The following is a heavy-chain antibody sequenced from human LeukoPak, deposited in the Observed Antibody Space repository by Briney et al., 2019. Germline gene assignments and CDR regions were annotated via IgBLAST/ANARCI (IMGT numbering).Heavy chain of an antibody. D-gene: IGHD2-15*01. CDR1: GGTFSSYA. V-gene: IGHV1-69*01. J-gene: IGHJ4*02. Sequence: ASVKVSCKASGGTFSSYAISWVRQAPGQGLEWMGGIIPIFGTANYAQKFQGRVTITADESTSTAYMELSSLRPEDTAVYYCASTPLGYCSGGSCYYFDYWGQGTLVTVSS. CDR2: IIPIFGTA. CDR3: ASTPLGYCSGGSCYYFDY.